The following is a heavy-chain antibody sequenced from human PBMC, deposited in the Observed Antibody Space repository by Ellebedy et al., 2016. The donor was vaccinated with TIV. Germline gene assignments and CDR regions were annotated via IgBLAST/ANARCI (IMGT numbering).Heavy chain of an antibody. CDR2: INPNSGAT. J-gene: IGHJ3*02. Sequence: ASVKVSCKASGYTFTGYYMHWVRQAPGQGLEWMGWINPNSGATNYSQKFQGRVTITRDTSASTAYMELSRLRSDDTAVYYCARSGAGAIWVYDAFDIWGQGTMVTVSS. V-gene: IGHV1-2*02. CDR1: GYTFTGYY. CDR3: ARSGAGAIWVYDAFDI. D-gene: IGHD1-26*01.